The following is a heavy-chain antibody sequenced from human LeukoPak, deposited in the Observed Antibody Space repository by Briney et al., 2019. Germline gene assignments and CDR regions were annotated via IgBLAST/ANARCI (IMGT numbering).Heavy chain of an antibody. CDR2: INHSGST. CDR1: GGSFSGYY. J-gene: IGHJ4*02. CDR3: ARETRYQLLYHY. D-gene: IGHD2-2*02. V-gene: IGHV4-34*01. Sequence: SETLSLTCAVYGGSFSGYYWSWIRQPPGKGLEWIGEINHSGSTNYNPSLKSRVTISVDTSKNQFSLKLSSVTAADTAVYYCARETRYQLLYHYWGQGTLVTVSS.